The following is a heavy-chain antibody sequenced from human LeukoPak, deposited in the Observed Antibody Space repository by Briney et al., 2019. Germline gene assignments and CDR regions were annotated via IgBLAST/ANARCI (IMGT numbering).Heavy chain of an antibody. CDR3: ARGWYGSGPVDY. J-gene: IGHJ4*02. D-gene: IGHD3-10*01. CDR1: GGSFSGYY. CDR2: INHSGST. V-gene: IGHV4-34*01. Sequence: SETLSLTCAVYGGSFSGYYWSWLRQPPGKGLEWIGEINHSGSTNYNPSLKSRVTISVDTSKNQFSLKLSSVTAPDTAVYYCARGWYGSGPVDYWGQGTLVTVSS.